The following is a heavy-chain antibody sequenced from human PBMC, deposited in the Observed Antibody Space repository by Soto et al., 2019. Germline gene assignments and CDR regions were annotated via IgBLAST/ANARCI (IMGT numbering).Heavy chain of an antibody. CDR1: GFTFSSYG. CDR3: ARDSKDDSSGYYAGFDY. Sequence: QVQLVESGGSVVQPGRSLRLSCAVSGFTFSSYGMNWVRQAPGKGLEWVAAIYYDGSNKYYADSVRGRFTISRDNFKNTLYLHMNSLRAEDTAVYYCARDSKDDSSGYYAGFDYWGQGTLVTVSS. CDR2: IYYDGSNK. D-gene: IGHD3-22*01. V-gene: IGHV3-33*01. J-gene: IGHJ4*02.